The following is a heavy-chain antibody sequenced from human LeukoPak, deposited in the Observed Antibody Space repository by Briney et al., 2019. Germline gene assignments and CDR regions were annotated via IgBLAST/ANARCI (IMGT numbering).Heavy chain of an antibody. Sequence: PSETLSLTCTVSDGSIGSSSYYWGWIRQPPGKGLEWIGSIYYSGSTCYHPSRKRRVTISVDTSKNQFSLKLSSVTAADTAVYYCARHSYCSGGSCYYIVDYWGQGTLVTVSS. CDR3: ARHSYCSGGSCYYIVDY. CDR1: DGSIGSSSYY. J-gene: IGHJ4*02. D-gene: IGHD2-15*01. V-gene: IGHV4-39*01. CDR2: IYYSGST.